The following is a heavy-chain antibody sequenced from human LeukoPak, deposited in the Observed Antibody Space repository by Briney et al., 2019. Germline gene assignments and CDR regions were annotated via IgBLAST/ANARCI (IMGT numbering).Heavy chain of an antibody. J-gene: IGHJ4*02. Sequence: ASETLSLTCTVSGGSISSSSYYWGWIRQPPGKGLEWIGTIFYSGSTYYNPSLQTRVTISVDTSKNQFSLKLSSVTAADTPIYYCARAVGTSRNFFDYWGQGTLVTVSS. V-gene: IGHV4-39*07. CDR1: GGSISSSSYY. CDR2: IFYSGST. CDR3: ARAVGTSRNFFDY. D-gene: IGHD4-23*01.